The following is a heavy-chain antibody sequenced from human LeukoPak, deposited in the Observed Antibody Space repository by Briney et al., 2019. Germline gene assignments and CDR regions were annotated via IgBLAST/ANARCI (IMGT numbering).Heavy chain of an antibody. D-gene: IGHD5-24*01. V-gene: IGHV3-30*03. CDR2: ISYDGSNK. CDR3: ARDREMATIADY. CDR1: GFTFSSYG. Sequence: GRSLRLSCAASGFTFSSYGMHWVRQAPGKGLEWVAFISYDGSNKYYADSVKGRFTISRDNSKNTLYLQMNSLRAEDTAVYYCARDREMATIADYWGQGTLVTVSS. J-gene: IGHJ4*02.